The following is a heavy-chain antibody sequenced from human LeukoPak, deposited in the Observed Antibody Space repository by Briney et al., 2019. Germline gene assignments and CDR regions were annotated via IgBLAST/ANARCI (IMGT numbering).Heavy chain of an antibody. J-gene: IGHJ4*02. CDR2: ISAYNGNT. CDR3: ARRGRGVASGYDY. CDR1: GYTFTSYG. V-gene: IGHV1-18*01. Sequence: ASVKVSCKASGYTFTSYGISWVRQAPGQGLEWMGRISAYNGNTNYAQKLQGRVTMTTDTSTSTAYTELRSLRSDDTAVYYCARRGRGVASGYDYWGQGTLVTVSS. D-gene: IGHD3-3*01.